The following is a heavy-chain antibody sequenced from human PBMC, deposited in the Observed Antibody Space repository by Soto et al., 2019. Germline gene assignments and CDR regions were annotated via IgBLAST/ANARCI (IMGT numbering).Heavy chain of an antibody. Sequence: PSKTLSLTCAVYGGSFSGYYWSWIRQPPGKGLEWIGEINHSGSTNYNPSLKSRVTISVDTSKNQFSLKLSSVTAADTAVYYCARTASFLLWFGDNNWFDPWGQGTLVTVSS. D-gene: IGHD3-10*01. CDR1: GGSFSGYY. J-gene: IGHJ5*02. CDR3: ARTASFLLWFGDNNWFDP. CDR2: INHSGST. V-gene: IGHV4-34*01.